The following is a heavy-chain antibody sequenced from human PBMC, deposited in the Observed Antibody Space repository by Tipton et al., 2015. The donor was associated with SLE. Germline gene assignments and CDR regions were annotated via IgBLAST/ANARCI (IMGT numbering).Heavy chain of an antibody. J-gene: IGHJ4*02. CDR1: GGSFSGYY. D-gene: IGHD6-6*01. CDR2: INHSGST. Sequence: TLSLTCAVYGGSFSGYYWSWIRQPPGKGLEWIGEINHSGSTNYNPSLKSRGTISVDTSKNQFSLKLSSVTAADTAVYYCARRPPFIAAHDYWGQGTLVTVSS. CDR3: ARRPPFIAAHDY. V-gene: IGHV4-34*01.